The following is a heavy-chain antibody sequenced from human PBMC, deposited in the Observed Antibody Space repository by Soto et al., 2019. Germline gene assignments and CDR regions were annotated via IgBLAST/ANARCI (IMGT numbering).Heavy chain of an antibody. J-gene: IGHJ5*02. CDR2: IYYSGST. CDR3: ARRYSGYDHNWFDP. Sequence: SETLSLTCTVSGGSISSSSYYWGWIRQPPGKGLEWIGSIYYSGSTYYNPSLKSRVTISVDTSKNQFSLKLSSVTAADTAVYYCARRYSGYDHNWFDPWGQGTLVTVSS. D-gene: IGHD5-12*01. CDR1: GGSISSSSYY. V-gene: IGHV4-39*01.